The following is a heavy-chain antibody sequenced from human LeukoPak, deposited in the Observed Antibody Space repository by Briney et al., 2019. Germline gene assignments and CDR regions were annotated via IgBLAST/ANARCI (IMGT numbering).Heavy chain of an antibody. CDR3: ARRVGRWFGERAYYYNYMDV. Sequence: SETLSLTCAVYGGSFSGYYWSWIRQPPGKGLEWIGQIYHSGSTDYNPSLKSRVTISVDTSKNQFSLKLSSVTAADTAVYYCARRVGRWFGERAYYYNYMDVWGKGTTVTISS. CDR2: IYHSGST. J-gene: IGHJ6*03. V-gene: IGHV4-34*01. CDR1: GGSFSGYY. D-gene: IGHD3-10*01.